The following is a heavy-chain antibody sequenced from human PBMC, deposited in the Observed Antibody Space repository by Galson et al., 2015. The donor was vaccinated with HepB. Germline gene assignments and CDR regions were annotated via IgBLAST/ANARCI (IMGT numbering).Heavy chain of an antibody. CDR1: GYTFTDNY. J-gene: IGHJ6*02. CDR3: AREGRGMDV. CDR2: INPRTGGT. V-gene: IGHV1-2*02. Sequence: SVKVSCKASGYTFTDNYVHWVRQAPGQGLEWVAYINPRTGGTKYAQTFQGRVTMTRDTSITTVYMDLTSLKSDNTAVYYCAREGRGMDVWGQGTTVTVSS.